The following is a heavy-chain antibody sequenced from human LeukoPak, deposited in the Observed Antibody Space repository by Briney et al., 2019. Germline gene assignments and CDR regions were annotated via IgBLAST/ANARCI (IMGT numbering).Heavy chain of an antibody. CDR3: ARRPAAGYFYDMDV. CDR1: GFTFSSYE. D-gene: IGHD6-13*01. V-gene: IGHV3-48*03. J-gene: IGHJ6*02. CDR2: ISNSGSTM. Sequence: PGGSLRLSCAASGFTFSSYEMNWVRQAPGKGLEWVSYISNSGSTMYYADSVKGRFTFSRDNAKNSLNLQMNSLRAEDTAGYYCARRPAAGYFYDMDVWGQGTTVTVSS.